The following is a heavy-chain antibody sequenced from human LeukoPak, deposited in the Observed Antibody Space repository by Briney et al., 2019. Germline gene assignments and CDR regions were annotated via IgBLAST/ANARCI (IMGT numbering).Heavy chain of an antibody. CDR1: GFTFSSYA. J-gene: IGHJ4*02. D-gene: IGHD6-19*01. V-gene: IGHV3-48*01. Sequence: PGGSLRLSCAASGFTFSSYAMSWVRQAPGKGLEWVSYISSSSSTIYYADSVKGRFTISRDNAKNSLYLQMNSLRAEDTAVYYCARDLPDLYSSGWTSFDYWGQGTLVTVSS. CDR3: ARDLPDLYSSGWTSFDY. CDR2: ISSSSSTI.